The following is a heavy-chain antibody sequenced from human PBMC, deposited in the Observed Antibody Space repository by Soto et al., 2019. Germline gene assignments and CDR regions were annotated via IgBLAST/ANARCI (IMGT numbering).Heavy chain of an antibody. CDR1: DLSFRSSSYY. V-gene: IGHV4-39*01. Sequence: SETLSLTCAFYDLSFRSSSYYWGWIRQPPGKGLEWIGSIYYSGSTYYNPSLKSRVTISVDTSKNQFSLKLSSVTAADTAVYYCARLELFYCSGGSCYSPVSGWFDPWGQGTLVTVSS. D-gene: IGHD2-15*01. J-gene: IGHJ5*02. CDR2: IYYSGST. CDR3: ARLELFYCSGGSCYSPVSGWFDP.